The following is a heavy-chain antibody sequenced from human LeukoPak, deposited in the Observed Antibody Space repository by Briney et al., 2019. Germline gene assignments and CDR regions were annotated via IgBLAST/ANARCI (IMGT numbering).Heavy chain of an antibody. CDR3: ARGVAYFDY. CDR2: IYYSGST. CDR1: GGSISSYY. D-gene: IGHD2-15*01. V-gene: IGHV4-59*01. Sequence: PSETLSLTCTVSGGSISSYYWSWIRQPPGKGPEWIGYIYYSGSTNYNPSLKSRVTISVDTSKNQFSLKLSSVTAADTAVYYCARGVAYFDYWGQGTLVTVSS. J-gene: IGHJ4*02.